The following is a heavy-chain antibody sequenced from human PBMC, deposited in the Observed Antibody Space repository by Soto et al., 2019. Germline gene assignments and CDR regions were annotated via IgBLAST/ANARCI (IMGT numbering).Heavy chain of an antibody. Sequence: EVQLVESGGGLVKPGGSLRLSCAASGFTFSSYSMNWVRQAPGKGLEWVSSISSSSSYIYYADSVKGRFTISRDNAKNSLYLQMNSLRAEDTAVYYCARARRHYDILTGHTYYFDYWGQGTLVTVSS. D-gene: IGHD3-9*01. CDR2: ISSSSSYI. CDR3: ARARRHYDILTGHTYYFDY. V-gene: IGHV3-21*01. CDR1: GFTFSSYS. J-gene: IGHJ4*02.